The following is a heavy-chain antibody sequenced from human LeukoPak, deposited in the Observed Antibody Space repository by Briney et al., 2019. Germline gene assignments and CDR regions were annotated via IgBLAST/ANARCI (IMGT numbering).Heavy chain of an antibody. CDR3: AKGESGSIDY. Sequence: GGSLRLSCVASGFTFRSHGMHWVRQAPGKGLEWVATISYDGSNKYYVDSVRGRFTISRDNPKNTLYLQMNSLRAEGTAVYYCAKGESGSIDYWGQGTLVSVSS. V-gene: IGHV3-30*18. CDR1: GFTFRSHG. J-gene: IGHJ4*02. D-gene: IGHD2-15*01. CDR2: ISYDGSNK.